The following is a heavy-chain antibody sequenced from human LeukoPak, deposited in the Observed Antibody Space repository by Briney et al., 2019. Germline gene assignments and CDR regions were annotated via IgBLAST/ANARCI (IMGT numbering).Heavy chain of an antibody. V-gene: IGHV3-23*01. CDR3: ARDLSLLRSGYFFS. Sequence: PGGALRLSLSPSRFTLNRFAMSWVGQAPGRGGEGLSAISGSSANTYHADSAKGRLTISRDNSKSTLFLQMSSLRVEDTAVYYCARDLSLLRSGYFFSWGQGTLVTVSS. CDR1: RFTLNRFA. CDR2: ISGSSANT. J-gene: IGHJ5*02. D-gene: IGHD3-22*01.